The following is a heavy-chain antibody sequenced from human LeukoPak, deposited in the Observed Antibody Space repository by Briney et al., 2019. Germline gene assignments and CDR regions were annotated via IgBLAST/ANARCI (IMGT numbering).Heavy chain of an antibody. J-gene: IGHJ4*02. CDR3: ARDTYGDYVSNY. CDR1: GFTFSSYW. V-gene: IGHV3-7*01. D-gene: IGHD4-17*01. CDR2: IKQDGSEK. Sequence: GGSLRLSCAASGFTFSSYWMSWVRQAPGKGLEWVANIKQDGSEKDYVDSVKGRLTISRDNAKNSLYLQMNSLRAEDTAVYYCARDTYGDYVSNYWGQGTLVTVSS.